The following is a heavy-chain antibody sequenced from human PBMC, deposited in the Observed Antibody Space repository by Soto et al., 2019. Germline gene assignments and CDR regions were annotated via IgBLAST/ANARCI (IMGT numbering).Heavy chain of an antibody. V-gene: IGHV3-15*01. CDR2: IKSKTDGETT. CDR3: TTETRGY. CDR1: GFTFSDAW. Sequence: EVQLVESGGGLVKPGESLRLSCAVSGFTFSDAWMSWVRQAPGKGLEWVGRIKSKTDGETTDYAAPVKGRFTISRDDSKNTLYVQMSSLKPEDTAVYYCTTETRGYWGQGTLVTVSS. J-gene: IGHJ4*02.